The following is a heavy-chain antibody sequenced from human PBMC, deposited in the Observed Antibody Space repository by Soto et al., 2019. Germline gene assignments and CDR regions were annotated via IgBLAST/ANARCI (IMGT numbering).Heavy chain of an antibody. V-gene: IGHV3-30-3*01. D-gene: IGHD4-17*01. CDR1: GFTFSSYA. CDR3: ARDRPGSFGNYGGNSGGTYYYGMDV. Sequence: GGSLRLSCAASGFTFSSYAMHWVRQAPGKGLEWVAVISYDGSNKYYADSVKGRFTISRDNSKNTLYLQMNSLRAEDTAVYYCARDRPGSFGNYGGNSGGTYYYGMDVWGQGTTVTVSS. J-gene: IGHJ6*02. CDR2: ISYDGSNK.